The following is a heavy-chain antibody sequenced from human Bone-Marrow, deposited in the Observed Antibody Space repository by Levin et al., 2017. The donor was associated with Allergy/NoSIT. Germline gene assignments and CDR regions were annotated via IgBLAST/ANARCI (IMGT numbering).Heavy chain of an antibody. CDR2: ISGSGGST. V-gene: IGHV3-23*01. J-gene: IGHJ4*02. D-gene: IGHD2-2*01. CDR3: AKDIVVVPAAPNYFDY. Sequence: AGGSLRLSCAASGFTFSSYAMSWVRQAPGKGLEWVSAISGSGGSTYYADSVKGRFTISRDNSKNTLYLQMNSLRAEDTAVYYCAKDIVVVPAAPNYFDYWGQGTLVTVSS. CDR1: GFTFSSYA.